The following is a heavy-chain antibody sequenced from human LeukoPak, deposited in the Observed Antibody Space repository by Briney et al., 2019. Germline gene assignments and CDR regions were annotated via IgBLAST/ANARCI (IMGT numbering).Heavy chain of an antibody. CDR3: AGAWGVTPGSY. D-gene: IGHD3-10*01. CDR1: GFTFSSYG. J-gene: IGHJ4*02. CDR2: IWYDGSNK. Sequence: PGGSLRLSCAASGFTFSSYGMHWVRQAPGKGLEWVAVIWYDGSNKYYADSVKGRFTISRDNSKNTLYLQMNSLRAEDTAVYYCAGAWGVTPGSYWGQGTLVTVSS. V-gene: IGHV3-33*01.